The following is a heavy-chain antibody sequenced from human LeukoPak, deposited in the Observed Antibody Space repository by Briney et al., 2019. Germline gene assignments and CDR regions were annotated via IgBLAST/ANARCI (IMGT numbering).Heavy chain of an antibody. V-gene: IGHV3-7*01. CDR3: ARDRDSSWYPYLES. CDR1: GFTISGSF. J-gene: IGHJ4*02. CDR2: IKQDGSQT. D-gene: IGHD6-13*01. Sequence: PGGSLRLSCVASGFTISGSFMSWVRQVPGKGLEWVTNIKQDGSQTYYIDSVKGRFTISRDNAKNSVYLQVNSLRVEDTAVYYCARDRDSSWYPYLESWGQGTLVTVSS.